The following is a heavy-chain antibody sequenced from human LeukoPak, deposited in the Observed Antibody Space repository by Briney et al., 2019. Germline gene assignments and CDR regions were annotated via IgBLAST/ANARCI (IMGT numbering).Heavy chain of an antibody. Sequence: GGSLRLSCAGSGFTFISYGMHWVRQAPGKGREGVAFIRYDGSNKYYADSVKGRFTISRDNSKNTLYLQMDSPRTEDMALYHCARSSGWGYFDYWGQGTLVTVSS. CDR2: IRYDGSNK. CDR1: GFTFISYG. V-gene: IGHV3-30*02. D-gene: IGHD6-19*01. CDR3: ARSSGWGYFDY. J-gene: IGHJ4*02.